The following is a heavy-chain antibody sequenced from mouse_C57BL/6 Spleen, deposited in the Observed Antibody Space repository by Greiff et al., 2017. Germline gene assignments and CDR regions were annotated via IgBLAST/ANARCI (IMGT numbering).Heavy chain of an antibody. CDR1: GFTFSSYA. J-gene: IGHJ3*01. CDR2: ISDGGSYT. Sequence: EVQGVESGGGLVKPGGSLKLSCAASGFTFSSYAMSWVRQTPEKRLEWVATISDGGSYTYYPDNVKGRFTISRDNAKNNLYLQMSHLKSEDTAMYYCARRRREAWFAYWGQGTLVTVSA. CDR3: ARRRREAWFAY. V-gene: IGHV5-4*03.